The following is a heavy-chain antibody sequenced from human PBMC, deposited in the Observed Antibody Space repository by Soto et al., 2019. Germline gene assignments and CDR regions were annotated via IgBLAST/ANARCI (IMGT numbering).Heavy chain of an antibody. Sequence: QVQLVQSGAEVKKPGASVKVSCKASGYTFTSYGISWVRQAAGQGLEWMGWISAYNGNTNYAQKVPGRVTMTTDTTTSTAYMELRSLRSDATAVYYGARDGSIAEADAAFDIWGQGTMVTVSS. J-gene: IGHJ3*02. CDR1: GYTFTSYG. V-gene: IGHV1-18*01. CDR2: ISAYNGNT. CDR3: ARDGSIAEADAAFDI. D-gene: IGHD6-6*01.